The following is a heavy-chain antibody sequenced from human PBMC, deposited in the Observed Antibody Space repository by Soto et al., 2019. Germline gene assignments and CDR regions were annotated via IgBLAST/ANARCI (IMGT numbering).Heavy chain of an antibody. CDR3: ARALAAPLEIDY. V-gene: IGHV1-46*01. D-gene: IGHD6-6*01. Sequence: ASVKVSCKASGYTFISYYMHWVRQAPGQGLEWMGMINPSGGSTSYAQKFQGSVTMTRDTSTSTVYMELRGLRPEDTAVYYCARALAAPLEIDYWGQGTLVTVSS. CDR2: INPSGGST. CDR1: GYTFISYY. J-gene: IGHJ4*02.